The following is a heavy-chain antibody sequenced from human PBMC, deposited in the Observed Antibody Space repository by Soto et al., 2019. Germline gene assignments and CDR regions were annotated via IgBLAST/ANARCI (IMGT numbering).Heavy chain of an antibody. CDR1: GFTFSSYA. J-gene: IGHJ3*02. CDR2: ISCSGGST. CDR3: AKIPHSSSWYLDAFDI. Sequence: EVQLLESGGGLVQPGGSLRLSCAASGFTFSSYAMSCVRQAPGKGLEWVSAISCSGGSTYYADSVKGRFTISRDNSKNTLYLQMNSLRAEDTAVYYCAKIPHSSSWYLDAFDIWGQGTMVTVSS. D-gene: IGHD6-13*01. V-gene: IGHV3-23*01.